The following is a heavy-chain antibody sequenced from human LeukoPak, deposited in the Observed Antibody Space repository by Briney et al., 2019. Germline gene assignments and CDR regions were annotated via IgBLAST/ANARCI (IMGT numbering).Heavy chain of an antibody. D-gene: IGHD3-9*01. CDR3: ARQYFDWLLLCWFDP. V-gene: IGHV4-59*08. CDR2: IYYSGST. Sequence: SETLSLTCTVSGGSISSYYWSWIRQPPGKGLEWIGYIYYSGSTNYNPSLKSRVTISVDTSKNQFSLKLTSVTAADTAVYYCARQYFDWLLLCWFDPWGQGTLVTVSS. J-gene: IGHJ5*02. CDR1: GGSISSYY.